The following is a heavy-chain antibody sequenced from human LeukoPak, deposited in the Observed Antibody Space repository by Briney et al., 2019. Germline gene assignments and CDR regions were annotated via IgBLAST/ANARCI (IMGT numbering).Heavy chain of an antibody. V-gene: IGHV3-7*01. Sequence: PGGSLRLSYAASGFTFSSYWMSWVRQAPGKGLEWVANIKQDGSEKYYVDSVKGRFTISRDNAKNSLYLQMNSLRAEDTAVYYCARDSWATTSVDYYYYYGMDVWGQGTTVTVSS. CDR1: GFTFSSYW. CDR2: IKQDGSEK. CDR3: ARDSWATTSVDYYYYYGMDV. J-gene: IGHJ6*02. D-gene: IGHD4-17*01.